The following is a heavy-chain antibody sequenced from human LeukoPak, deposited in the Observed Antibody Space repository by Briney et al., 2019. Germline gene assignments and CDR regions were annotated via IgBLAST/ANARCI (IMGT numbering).Heavy chain of an antibody. CDR1: GYTFTSYG. V-gene: IGHV1-18*01. J-gene: IGHJ4*02. D-gene: IGHD2-2*02. Sequence: ASVKVSCKASGYTFTSYGISWVRQAPGQGLEWMGWISAYNGNTNYAQKLQGRVTMTTDTSTSTAYMELRSLRSDDTAVYYCATVHCSSTSCYSFDYWGPGTLVTVSS. CDR2: ISAYNGNT. CDR3: ATVHCSSTSCYSFDY.